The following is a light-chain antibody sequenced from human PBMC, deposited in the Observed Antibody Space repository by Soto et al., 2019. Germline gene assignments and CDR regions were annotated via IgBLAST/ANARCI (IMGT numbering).Light chain of an antibody. CDR3: AAWDDSLNGPV. Sequence: QSVLTQPPSASGTPGQRVNISCSGSSSNIGTNSVSWYQHLPGTAPKLIIYNNDRRPSGVPDRFSGSKSDTSASLAISGLQSEHETDYYCAAWDDSLNGPVFGGGTKLTVL. CDR1: SSNIGTNS. V-gene: IGLV1-44*01. CDR2: NND. J-gene: IGLJ2*01.